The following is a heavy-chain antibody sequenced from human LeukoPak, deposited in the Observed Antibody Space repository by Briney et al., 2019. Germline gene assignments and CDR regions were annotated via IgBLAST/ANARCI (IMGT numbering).Heavy chain of an antibody. D-gene: IGHD3-22*01. V-gene: IGHV3-74*01. CDR3: ARCSPGHYYDSSGYYYSSWFDP. J-gene: IGHJ5*02. CDR1: GFTFNTYS. Sequence: PGGSLRLSCEASGFTFNTYSMNWVRQAPGKGLVWVSRINSDGINTSYADSVKGRFTISRDNSKNTLYLQMNSLRAEDTAVYYCARCSPGHYYDSSGYYYSSWFDPWGQGTLVTVSS. CDR2: INSDGINT.